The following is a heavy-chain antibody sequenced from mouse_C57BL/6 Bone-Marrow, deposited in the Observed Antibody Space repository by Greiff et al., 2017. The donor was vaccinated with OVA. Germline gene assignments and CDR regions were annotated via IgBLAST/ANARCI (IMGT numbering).Heavy chain of an antibody. Sequence: EVQLVESGGDLVKPGGSLKLSCAASGFTFSSYGMSWVRQTPDKRLEWVATISSGGSYTYYPDSVKGRFTISRDNAKNTLYLQMSSLKSEDTAMYYCARREELTGTIDYWGQGTTLTVSS. D-gene: IGHD4-1*01. CDR3: ARREELTGTIDY. CDR1: GFTFSSYG. V-gene: IGHV5-6*01. J-gene: IGHJ2*01. CDR2: ISSGGSYT.